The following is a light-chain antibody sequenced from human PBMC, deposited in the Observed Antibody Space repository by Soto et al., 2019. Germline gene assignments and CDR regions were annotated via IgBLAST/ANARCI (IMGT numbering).Light chain of an antibody. CDR1: QSVGSN. Sequence: EILMTQSPATLSVSPGDRATLSCRASQSVGSNLAWYQQKSGQAPRLIIYGESTRVTGIPDRFSGSRSGTEFTLTIRSLQSEDFAVYYCQKYNDWPRTVGQGTKVDIK. CDR3: QKYNDWPRT. V-gene: IGKV3-15*01. J-gene: IGKJ1*01. CDR2: GES.